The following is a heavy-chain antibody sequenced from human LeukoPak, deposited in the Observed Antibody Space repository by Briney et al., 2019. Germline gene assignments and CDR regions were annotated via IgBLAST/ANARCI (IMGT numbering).Heavy chain of an antibody. V-gene: IGHV3-23*01. CDR3: ARHDSSGYYPYYFDY. CDR2: ISGSGGST. J-gene: IGHJ4*02. Sequence: AGGSLRLSCAASGFTFSSYAMSWVRQAPGKGLEWVSAISGSGGSTYYADSVKGRFTISRDNSKNTLYLQMNSLRAEDTAVYYCARHDSSGYYPYYFDYWGQGTLVTVSS. CDR1: GFTFSSYA. D-gene: IGHD3-22*01.